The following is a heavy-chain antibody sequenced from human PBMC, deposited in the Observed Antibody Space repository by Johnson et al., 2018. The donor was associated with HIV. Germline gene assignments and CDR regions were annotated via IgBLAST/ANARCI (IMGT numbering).Heavy chain of an antibody. CDR1: GFTFSSYA. D-gene: IGHD2-2*01. Sequence: QMLLVESGGGVVQPGRSLRLSCAASGFTFSSYAMHWVRQAPGKGLAWVAVISYDGSNKYYADSVKGRFTISRDNSKNTLYLQMTSLRAEDTAVYYCARRNAGGAFDIWGQGTMVTVSS. CDR3: ARRNAGGAFDI. J-gene: IGHJ3*02. V-gene: IGHV3-30-3*01. CDR2: ISYDGSNK.